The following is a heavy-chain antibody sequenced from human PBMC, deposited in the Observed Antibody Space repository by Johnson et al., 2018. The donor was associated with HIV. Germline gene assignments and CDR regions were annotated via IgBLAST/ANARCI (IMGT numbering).Heavy chain of an antibody. J-gene: IGHJ3*01. D-gene: IGHD3-10*01. CDR2: INSDGSGT. CDR1: GFTFSIYW. Sequence: EVQLVESGGGLVQPVGSLSLSCAASGFTFSIYWMHWVRQPPGPGLVWVSRINSDGSGTSYADSVNGRFPISRDNAKNTLYLQINSLGAEDTAVYLCIRGVPSERAGFNFWGQRKSITVTS. CDR3: IRGVPSERAGFNF. V-gene: IGHV3-74*03.